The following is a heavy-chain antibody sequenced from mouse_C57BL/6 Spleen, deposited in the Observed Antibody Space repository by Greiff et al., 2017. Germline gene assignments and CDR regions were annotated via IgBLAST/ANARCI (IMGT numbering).Heavy chain of an antibody. Sequence: VQVVASGAELVKPGASVKVSCKASGYTFTSYWMPWVQQRPGQGLEWIGRIHPSDSDTNYTQKFKGKATLTVDQSSSTAYLQHSSLTSVYSAVYSCEKDDSNYETWCAYWGQGTLVTVSA. J-gene: IGHJ3*01. CDR2: IHPSDSDT. D-gene: IGHD2-5*01. CDR1: GYTFTSYW. V-gene: IGHV1-74*01. CDR3: EKDDSNYETWCAY.